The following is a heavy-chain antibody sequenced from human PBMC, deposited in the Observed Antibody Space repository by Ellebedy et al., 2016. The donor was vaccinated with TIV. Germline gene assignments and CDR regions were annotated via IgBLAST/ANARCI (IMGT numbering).Heavy chain of an antibody. CDR2: ISAYNGNI. V-gene: IGHV1-18*01. CDR1: GYTFNAYG. D-gene: IGHD3-22*01. J-gene: IGHJ3*02. CDR3: ARGDYYDGSQDDLDI. Sequence: AASVKVSCKASGYTFNAYGITWVRQAPGQGLEWMGWISAYNGNINYAQKLQGRVTMNTDTSTSTAYMELRSLRSDDTAVYYCARGDYYDGSQDDLDIWGQGTMVTVSS.